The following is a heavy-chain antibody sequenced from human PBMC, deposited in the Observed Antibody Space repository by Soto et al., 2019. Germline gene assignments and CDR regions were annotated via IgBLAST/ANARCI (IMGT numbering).Heavy chain of an antibody. CDR3: ARLRSVFFSSSSCYGSIVF. V-gene: IGHV4-31*03. CDR2: IYYSGST. D-gene: IGHD2-2*01. J-gene: IGHJ4*02. Sequence: SETLSLTCTVSGGSISSGGYYWSWIRQHPGKGLEWIGYIYYSGSTYYNPSLKSRVTISVDTPKNQFSLKLSSVTAADTAVFYCARLRSVFFSSSSCYGSIVFWCQGTLVTVSS. CDR1: GGSISSGGYY.